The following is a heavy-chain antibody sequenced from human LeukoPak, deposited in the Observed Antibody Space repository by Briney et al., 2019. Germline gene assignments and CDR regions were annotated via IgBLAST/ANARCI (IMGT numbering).Heavy chain of an antibody. J-gene: IGHJ1*01. V-gene: IGHV1-69*02. D-gene: IGHD6-19*01. Sequence: GASVKVSCKASLGTFSSYTISWVRQAPGQGREWVGRIIPILGIANNAQKLQGRVTITADKSTSTAYMELSSLRSEDTAGYYCARDRAVRSGGWFTTEYFQHWGQGTLVTVSS. CDR1: LGTFSSYT. CDR2: IIPILGIA. CDR3: ARDRAVRSGGWFTTEYFQH.